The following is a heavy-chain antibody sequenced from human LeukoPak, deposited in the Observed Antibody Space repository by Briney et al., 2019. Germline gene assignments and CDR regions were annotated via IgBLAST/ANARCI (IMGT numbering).Heavy chain of an antibody. V-gene: IGHV3-73*01. CDR2: IRSKANSYAT. J-gene: IGHJ4*02. CDR1: GFTFSGSI. Sequence: PGGSLRLSCAASGFTFSGSIMHWVRQASGKGLEWVGRIRSKANSYATAYAASVKGRFTISRDDSKNTAYLQMNSLKTEDTAVYYCTRQDSYGYESLDYWGQGTLVTVSS. CDR3: TRQDSYGYESLDY. D-gene: IGHD5-18*01.